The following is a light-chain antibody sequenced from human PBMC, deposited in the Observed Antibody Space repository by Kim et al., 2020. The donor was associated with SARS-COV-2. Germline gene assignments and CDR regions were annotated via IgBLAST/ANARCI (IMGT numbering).Light chain of an antibody. Sequence: ELVLTQSPGTLSLSPGERATLSCRASQSVSSNYLSWYQQKPGQAPRLLIYAASNRATGIPDRFSGSVSETDFTLTITRLEPEDFAVYFCQQYHTFGQGTKVDIK. CDR2: AAS. CDR3: QQYHT. CDR1: QSVSSNY. V-gene: IGKV3-20*01. J-gene: IGKJ1*01.